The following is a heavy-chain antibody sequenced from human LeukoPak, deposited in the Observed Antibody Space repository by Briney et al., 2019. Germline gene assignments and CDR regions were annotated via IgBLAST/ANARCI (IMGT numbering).Heavy chain of an antibody. Sequence: GGSLRLSCAASGFTFSSYSMNWVRQAPGKGLEWVSSISSSSYIYYADSVKGRFTISRDNAKNSLYLQMNSLRAEDTAVYYCARSGYSSGGGDYWGQGTLVTVSS. V-gene: IGHV3-21*01. D-gene: IGHD6-19*01. CDR2: ISSSSYI. J-gene: IGHJ4*02. CDR1: GFTFSSYS. CDR3: ARSGYSSGGGDY.